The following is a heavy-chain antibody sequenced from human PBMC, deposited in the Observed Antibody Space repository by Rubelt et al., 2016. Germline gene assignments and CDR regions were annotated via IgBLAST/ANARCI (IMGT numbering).Heavy chain of an antibody. CDR1: GYTFTAYY. D-gene: IGHD2-8*01. Sequence: QVQLVQSGAEVKEPGASVRVSCKASGYTFTAYYIHWVRQAPGQGLEWMGWIYGNSGATKYSQKFQDRVTMTRDTSISTAYMEVSRLTSDDTAIYYCAGANWASHDGFDIWGQGTMVTVSS. V-gene: IGHV1-2*02. J-gene: IGHJ3*02. CDR2: IYGNSGAT. CDR3: AGANWASHDGFDI.